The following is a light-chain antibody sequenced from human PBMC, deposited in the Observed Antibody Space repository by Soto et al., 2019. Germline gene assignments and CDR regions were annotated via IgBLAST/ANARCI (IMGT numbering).Light chain of an antibody. J-gene: IGKJ2*01. V-gene: IGKV3-20*01. CDR1: QSVSSSY. CDR3: QQYGSSPPYT. Sequence: EIVLTQSPCTLSLSPVERATLYCRASQSVSSSYLAWYQQKPGQAPRLLIYGASSRATGIPDRFSGSGSGTDFTLTISRLEPEDFAVYYCQQYGSSPPYTFGQGTKLEIK. CDR2: GAS.